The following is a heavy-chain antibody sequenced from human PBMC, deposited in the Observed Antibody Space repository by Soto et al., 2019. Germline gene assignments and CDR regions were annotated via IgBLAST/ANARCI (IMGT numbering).Heavy chain of an antibody. V-gene: IGHV4-59*01. D-gene: IGHD3-3*02. J-gene: IGHJ4*02. CDR1: GGSISSYY. CDR2: IYYSGST. CDR3: ARAPHYYFDY. Sequence: SETLSVTCPVAGGSISSYYWSWIRQPPGKGLEWIGYIYYSGSTSYNPSLKSRVTISVDTSKNQFSLKLSSVTAADTAVYYCARAPHYYFDYWGQGTLVTVSS.